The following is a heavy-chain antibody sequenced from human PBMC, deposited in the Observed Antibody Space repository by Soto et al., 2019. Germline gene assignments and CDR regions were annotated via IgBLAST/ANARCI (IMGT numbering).Heavy chain of an antibody. D-gene: IGHD2-21*02. CDR3: VRQGIDCLHGLVDV. CDR2: VYYTGDT. V-gene: IGHV4-59*08. CDR1: SGPDRSHN. Sequence: QVQLQQSGPRLVKPSETLSLTCTVSSGPDRSHNWGWIRQPPGRGLEWIGYVYYTGDTAYNPSLRGRVTMSAATSTTDTSLTLNSVTAAATAVYYCVRQGIDCLHGLVDVWGQGTTVSVSS. J-gene: IGHJ6*02.